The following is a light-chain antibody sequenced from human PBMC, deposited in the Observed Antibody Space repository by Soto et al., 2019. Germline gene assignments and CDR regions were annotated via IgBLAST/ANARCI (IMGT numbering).Light chain of an antibody. CDR3: QQYGSSPIT. CDR2: DTS. Sequence: EVVLTQSPGTLSLSPGGRATLSCMASQSVGNSFVAWYQQKPGQPPRLLIYDTSKRATGIPDRFSGSVSGTDLTLSISRVEPEDFAVYYCQQYGSSPITFGQGTRLEIK. J-gene: IGKJ5*01. CDR1: QSVGNSF. V-gene: IGKV3-20*01.